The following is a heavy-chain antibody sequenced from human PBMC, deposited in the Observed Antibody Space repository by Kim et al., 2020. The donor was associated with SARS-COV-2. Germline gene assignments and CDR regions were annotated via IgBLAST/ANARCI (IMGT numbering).Heavy chain of an antibody. CDR1: GLSFDSSA. V-gene: IGHV3-30-3*01. J-gene: IGHJ6*01. CDR2: ISYDGRNE. Sequence: GGSLRLSCAASGLSFDSSAMNWVRQAPGKGLEWVAVISYDGRNEDYADSVKGRFTISRENSKSKLYLQMKSQRVKDKAVYYCSRATYHEEVSLFDYYNG. CDR3: SRATYHEEVSLFDYYNG. D-gene: IGHD1-26*01.